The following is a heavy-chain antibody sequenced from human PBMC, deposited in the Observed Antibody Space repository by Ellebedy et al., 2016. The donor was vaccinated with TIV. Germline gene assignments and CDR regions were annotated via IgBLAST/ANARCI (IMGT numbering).Heavy chain of an antibody. J-gene: IGHJ3*01. V-gene: IGHV3-74*01. CDR2: VNGDESTT. CDR1: GFNFRSYW. Sequence: PGGSLRLSCATSGFNFRSYWMHWVRQAPGKGLAWVSHVNGDESTTVYADSVKGRFTISKDIAKSTLFLQMNSLRAEDTDVYYCVRDRGRPDSFDLWGRGTMVIVSS. CDR3: VRDRGRPDSFDL.